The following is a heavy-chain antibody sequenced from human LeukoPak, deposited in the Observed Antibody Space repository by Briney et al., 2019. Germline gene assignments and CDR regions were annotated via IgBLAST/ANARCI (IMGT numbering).Heavy chain of an antibody. V-gene: IGHV1-18*01. Sequence: GASVKVSCKASGYTFTSYGISWVRQAPGQVLEWMGWISAYNGNTNYAQKLQGRVTMTTDTSTSTTYMELRSLRSDDTAVYYCATSPPGIDYYYGMDVWGQGTTVTVSS. CDR2: ISAYNGNT. D-gene: IGHD1-1*01. CDR1: GYTFTSYG. CDR3: ATSPPGIDYYYGMDV. J-gene: IGHJ6*02.